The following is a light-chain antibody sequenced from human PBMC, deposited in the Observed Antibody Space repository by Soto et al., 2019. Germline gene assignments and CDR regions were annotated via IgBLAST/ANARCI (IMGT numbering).Light chain of an antibody. V-gene: IGKV1-39*01. CDR2: AAS. J-gene: IGKJ5*01. Sequence: DMQIAQGPSSLFACVEDIVINTCRASQSISNHLNWYQQKPGKAPKLLIFAASSLQSGVPSRFSGSRSGTDFTLTISSLQPEDFATYYCQQSYSTPFSFGQGTRLEIK. CDR3: QQSYSTPFS. CDR1: QSISNH.